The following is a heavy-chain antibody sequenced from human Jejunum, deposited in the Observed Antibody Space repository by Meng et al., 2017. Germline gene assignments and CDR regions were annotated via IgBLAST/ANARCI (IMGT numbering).Heavy chain of an antibody. D-gene: IGHD3-10*01. CDR3: RSLTYSRRYYIDY. Sequence: GGSLRLSCAASGFSFSDAWMNWVRQAPGKGLGWVGRINSIADGGSPDYAAPVKGRVTISRDDSKNMVYLQMNSLKIEDTAVYYCRSLTYSRRYYIDYWGHGTLVTVSS. J-gene: IGHJ4*01. CDR1: GFSFSDAW. V-gene: IGHV3-15*01. CDR2: INSIADGGSP.